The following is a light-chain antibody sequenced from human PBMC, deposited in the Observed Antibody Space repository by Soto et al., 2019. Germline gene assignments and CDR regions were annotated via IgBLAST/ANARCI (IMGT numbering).Light chain of an antibody. Sequence: EIVMTQSPATLSVSPGERATLSCRASQSVSSKLAWYQQKPGQAPRLLIYGASTRATDIPARFSGSGSGTEFTLTIASLQSEDFAVYYCQQYNNWPPGTFGQGTKVEIK. J-gene: IGKJ1*01. V-gene: IGKV3-15*01. CDR1: QSVSSK. CDR3: QQYNNWPPGT. CDR2: GAS.